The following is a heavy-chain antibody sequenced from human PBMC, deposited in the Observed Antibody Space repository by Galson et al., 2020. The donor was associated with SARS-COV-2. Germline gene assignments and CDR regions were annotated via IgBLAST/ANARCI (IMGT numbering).Heavy chain of an antibody. Sequence: ASVKVSCKTSGYTFSGYFIHWVRQAPGQGLEWVGWINPNNGDTKYAQKFQGRVTMTRATSITTVYMDLSSLRSDDTALYYCARDWGYCGSTSCYPDFWGQGTLVTVSS. CDR3: ARDWGYCGSTSCYPDF. D-gene: IGHD2-2*01. CDR1: GYTFSGYF. J-gene: IGHJ4*02. CDR2: INPNNGDT. V-gene: IGHV1-2*02.